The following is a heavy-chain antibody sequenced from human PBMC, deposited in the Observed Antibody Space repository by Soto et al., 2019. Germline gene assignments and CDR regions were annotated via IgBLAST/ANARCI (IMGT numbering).Heavy chain of an antibody. J-gene: IGHJ6*02. Sequence: QVQLVQSGAEVKKAGSSVKVSCKASGGTFSSYAISWVRQAPGQGLEWMGGIIPIFGTANYAQKFQGRVTITADESTSTAYMELSRLRSEDTAVYYCARHVPAAGYYYGMDVWGQGTTVTVSS. D-gene: IGHD2-2*01. CDR3: ARHVPAAGYYYGMDV. V-gene: IGHV1-69*12. CDR2: IIPIFGTA. CDR1: GGTFSSYA.